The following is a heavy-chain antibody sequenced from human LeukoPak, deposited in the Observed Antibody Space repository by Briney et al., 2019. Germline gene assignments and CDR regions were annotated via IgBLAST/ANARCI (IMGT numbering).Heavy chain of an antibody. J-gene: IGHJ3*02. CDR1: GFTFSSYA. V-gene: IGHV3-23*01. CDR3: ARTTTVVTLMDAFDI. CDR2: ISGSGGST. Sequence: GSLRLSCAASGFTFSSYAMSWVRQAPGKGLEWVSAISGSGGSTYYADSVKGRFTISRDNSKNTLYLQMNSLRAEDTAVYYCARTTTVVTLMDAFDIWGQGTMVTVSS. D-gene: IGHD4-23*01.